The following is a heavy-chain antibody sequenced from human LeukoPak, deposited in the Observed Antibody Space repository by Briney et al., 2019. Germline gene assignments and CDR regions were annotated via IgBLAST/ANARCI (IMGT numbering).Heavy chain of an antibody. D-gene: IGHD4-11*01. CDR1: GGSFSGYY. CDR3: ARGPTVTRYNWFDP. V-gene: IGHV4-34*01. Sequence: SETLSLTCAVYGGSFSGYYWSWIRQPPGKGLEWIGEINHSGSTNYNPSLKSRVTISVDTSKNQFSLKLSSVTAADTAVYYCARGPTVTRYNWFDPWGQGTLVTVSS. CDR2: INHSGST. J-gene: IGHJ5*02.